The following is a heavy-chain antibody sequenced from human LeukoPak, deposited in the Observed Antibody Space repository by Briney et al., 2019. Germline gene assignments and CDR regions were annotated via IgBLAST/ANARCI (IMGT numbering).Heavy chain of an antibody. CDR2: IYTSGST. CDR1: GGSISSGSYY. CDR3: ARVVVVPAAPTGYYYMDV. Sequence: PSQTLSLTCTVSGGSISSGSYYWSWIRQPAGKGLEWIGRIYTSGSTNYNPSLKSRVTISVDTSKNQFSLKLSSVTAADTAVYYCARVVVVPAAPTGYYYMDVWGKGTTVTVSS. D-gene: IGHD2-2*01. V-gene: IGHV4-61*02. J-gene: IGHJ6*03.